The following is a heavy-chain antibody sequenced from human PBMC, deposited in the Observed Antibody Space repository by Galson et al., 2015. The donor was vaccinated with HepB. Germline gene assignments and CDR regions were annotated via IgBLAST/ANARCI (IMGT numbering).Heavy chain of an antibody. V-gene: IGHV3-7*05. CDR2: INQGGSEK. CDR1: GFTFANYV. J-gene: IGHJ6*02. CDR3: ARDRGRYFGMDV. D-gene: IGHD6-25*01. Sequence: SLRLSCAASGFTFANYVMNWVRQAPGKGLERVANINQGGSEKSYVESVEGRFIISRDNAENALYLQMNRLRVEDTAVYFCARDRGRYFGMDVWGQGTTVTVS.